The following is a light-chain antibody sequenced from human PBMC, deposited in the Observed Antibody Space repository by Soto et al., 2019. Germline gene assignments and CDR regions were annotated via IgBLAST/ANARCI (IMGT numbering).Light chain of an antibody. CDR3: CSYAGSYIHVV. V-gene: IGLV2-11*01. Sequence: QSVLTQPRSVSGSPGQSVTISCTGTSSDVGGYNYVSWYQQHPGKAPKLMIYDVSKRPSGVPDRFSGSKSGNTASLTISGLQAEDEADYYCCSYAGSYIHVVFGGGTKSPS. CDR1: SSDVGGYNY. J-gene: IGLJ2*01. CDR2: DVS.